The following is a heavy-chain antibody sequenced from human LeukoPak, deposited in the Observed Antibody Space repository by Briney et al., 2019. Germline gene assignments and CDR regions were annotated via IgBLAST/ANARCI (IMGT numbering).Heavy chain of an antibody. CDR1: GFTFSSYA. D-gene: IGHD3-22*01. CDR3: ARDGLIVASGYFDY. V-gene: IGHV3-30*04. Sequence: HPGGSLRLSCAASGFTFSSYAMHWVRQAPGKGLEWVAVISYDGSNKYYADSVKGRFTISRDNSKNTLYLEMNSLGAEDTAVYYCARDGLIVASGYFDYWGQGTLVTVSS. J-gene: IGHJ4*02. CDR2: ISYDGSNK.